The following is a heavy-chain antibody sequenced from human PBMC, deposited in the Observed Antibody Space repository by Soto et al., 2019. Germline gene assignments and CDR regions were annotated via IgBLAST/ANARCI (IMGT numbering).Heavy chain of an antibody. CDR2: IIPIFGTA. J-gene: IGHJ6*02. V-gene: IGHV1-69*06. Sequence: SVKVSCKASGGTFSSYAISWVRQAPGQGLEWMGGIIPIFGTANYAQKFQGRVTITADKSTSTAYMELSSLRSEDTAVYYCARVRFLGWLLPRALYYYGMDVWGQGTTVTVSS. CDR3: ARVRFLGWLLPRALYYYGMDV. CDR1: GGTFSSYA. D-gene: IGHD3-3*01.